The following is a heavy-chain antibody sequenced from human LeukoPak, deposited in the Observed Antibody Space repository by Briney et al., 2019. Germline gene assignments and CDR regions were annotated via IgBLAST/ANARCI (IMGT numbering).Heavy chain of an antibody. CDR1: GFTFSSYG. V-gene: IGHV3-33*01. CDR3: ATAIVVVPASVHDRFGMAFDI. J-gene: IGHJ3*02. D-gene: IGHD2-2*01. CDR2: IWYDGSNK. Sequence: GGSLRLSCAASGFTFSSYGMHWVRQAPGKGLEWVAVIWYDGSNKYYADSVKGRFTISRDNSKNTLYLQMNSLRAEDTAVYYCATAIVVVPASVHDRFGMAFDIWGQGTMVTVSS.